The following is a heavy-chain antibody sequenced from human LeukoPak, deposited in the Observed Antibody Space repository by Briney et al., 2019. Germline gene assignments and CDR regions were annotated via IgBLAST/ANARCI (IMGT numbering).Heavy chain of an antibody. J-gene: IGHJ4*02. D-gene: IGHD2-15*01. Sequence: PGRSLRLSCAASGFTFSSYAMHWVRQAPGKGLEWVAVISYDGSNKYYADSVKGRFTISRDNSKNTLYLQMNSLRAEDTAVYYCAKDLEAPFGGWGQGTLVTVSS. CDR1: GFTFSSYA. CDR3: AKDLEAPFGG. CDR2: ISYDGSNK. V-gene: IGHV3-30-3*01.